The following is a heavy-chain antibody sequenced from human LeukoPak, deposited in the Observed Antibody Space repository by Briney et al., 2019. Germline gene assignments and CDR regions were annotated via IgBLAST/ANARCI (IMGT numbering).Heavy chain of an antibody. CDR1: GGSISSYY. CDR2: IYTSGST. Sequence: PSETLSLNCTVSGGSISSYYWSWIRQPPGKGLEWIGYIYTSGSTNYNPSLKSRVTISVDTSKNQFSLKLSSVTAADTAVYYCARRNGYSYGLYYYYYMDVWGKGTTVTVSS. V-gene: IGHV4-4*09. CDR3: ARRNGYSYGLYYYYYMDV. J-gene: IGHJ6*03. D-gene: IGHD5-18*01.